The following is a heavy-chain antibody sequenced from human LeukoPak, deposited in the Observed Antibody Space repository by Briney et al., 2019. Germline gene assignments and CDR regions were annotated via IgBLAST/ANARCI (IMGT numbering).Heavy chain of an antibody. V-gene: IGHV3-74*01. J-gene: IGHJ4*02. Sequence: LVWFSRTDSDGSDISYADSVKGRFTISRDNSKNTLYLQMNSLRAEDTAVYYCASSTLGYRGQGTLVTVSS. CDR3: ASSTLGY. CDR2: TDSDGSDI. D-gene: IGHD3-16*01.